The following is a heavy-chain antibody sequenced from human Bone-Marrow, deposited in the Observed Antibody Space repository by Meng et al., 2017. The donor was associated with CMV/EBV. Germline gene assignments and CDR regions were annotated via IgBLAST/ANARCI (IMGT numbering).Heavy chain of an antibody. CDR2: ISYDGSNK. CDR1: GFTFSSYA. J-gene: IGHJ4*02. CDR3: AKDLRTSSWYEGY. D-gene: IGHD6-13*01. Sequence: GGSLRLSCAGSGFTFSSYAMHWVRQAPGKGLEWVAVISYDGSNKYYADSVKGRFTISRDNSKSTLYLQMNSLRAEDTAVYYCAKDLRTSSWYEGYWGQGTLVTVSS. V-gene: IGHV3-30-3*01.